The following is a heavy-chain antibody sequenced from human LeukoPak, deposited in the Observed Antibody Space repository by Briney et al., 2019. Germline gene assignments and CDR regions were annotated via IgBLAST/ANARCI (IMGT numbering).Heavy chain of an antibody. V-gene: IGHV3-20*04. J-gene: IGHJ3*02. CDR2: INWNGGST. CDR3: ARVRYCSSPSCYFSAFDI. D-gene: IGHD2-2*01. Sequence: GGSLRLSCAASGFIFDDYGMSWVRQAPGKGLEWVSGINWNGGSTGYVDSVKGRFTISRDNAKNCLYLQMNSLRAEDTALYYCARVRYCSSPSCYFSAFDIWGQGTMVTVSS. CDR1: GFIFDDYG.